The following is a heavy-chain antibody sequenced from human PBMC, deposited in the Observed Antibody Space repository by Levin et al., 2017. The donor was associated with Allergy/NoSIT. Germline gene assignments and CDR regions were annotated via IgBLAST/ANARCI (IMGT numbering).Heavy chain of an antibody. J-gene: IGHJ4*02. Sequence: PGGSLRLSCAASGFTFSSYAMHWVRQAPGKGLEWVAVISYDGSNKYYADSVKGRFTISRDNSKNTLYLQMNSLRAEDTAVYYCARVGSSGYYYNAAVDYWGQGTLVTVSS. V-gene: IGHV3-30-3*01. CDR1: GFTFSSYA. D-gene: IGHD3-22*01. CDR2: ISYDGSNK. CDR3: ARVGSSGYYYNAAVDY.